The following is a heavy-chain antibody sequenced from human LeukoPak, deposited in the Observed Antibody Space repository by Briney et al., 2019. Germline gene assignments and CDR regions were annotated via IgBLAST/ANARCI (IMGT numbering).Heavy chain of an antibody. D-gene: IGHD2-15*01. CDR2: IEPSDSYT. CDR3: ARLSWQLPHYGMDV. V-gene: IGHV5-10-1*01. J-gene: IGHJ6*02. CDR1: GYSFTSYW. Sequence: GESLKISCKGSGYSFTSYWISWVRQMPGKGLEWMGRIEPSDSYTNYSPSFQGHVTISADKSITNAYLQWSSLKASDTAMYYCARLSWQLPHYGMDVWGQGTTVTVSS.